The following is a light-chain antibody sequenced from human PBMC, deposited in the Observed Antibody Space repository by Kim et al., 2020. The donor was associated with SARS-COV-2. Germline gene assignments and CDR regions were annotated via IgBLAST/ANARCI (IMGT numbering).Light chain of an antibody. CDR2: DTS. Sequence: PAAGPVTAAMTSGSNPCWFQQKPGQAPRLLIYDTSNRPSWTPARFSGSRLGGKAALTLPGAQPEDEAEYYCLLSYSGAVVFGGGTQLT. J-gene: IGLJ2*01. V-gene: IGLV7-46*01. CDR1: TAAMTSGSN. CDR3: LLSYSGAVV.